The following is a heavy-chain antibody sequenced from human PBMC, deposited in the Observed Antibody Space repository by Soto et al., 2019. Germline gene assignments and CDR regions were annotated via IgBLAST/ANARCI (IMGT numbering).Heavy chain of an antibody. CDR2: IYATGTT. J-gene: IGHJ5*02. CDR3: VRDGTKTLRDWFDP. Sequence: LSLTCTVSGASISGFYWSWIRKSAGRGLEWIGRIYATGTTDYNPSLKSRVMMSVDTSKKQFSLKLRSVTAADTAVYYCVRDGTKTLRDWFDPWGQGISVTVSS. D-gene: IGHD1-1*01. V-gene: IGHV4-4*07. CDR1: GASISGFY.